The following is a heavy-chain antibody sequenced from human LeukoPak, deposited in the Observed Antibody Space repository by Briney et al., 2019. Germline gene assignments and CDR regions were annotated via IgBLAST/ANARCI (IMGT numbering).Heavy chain of an antibody. D-gene: IGHD2-2*01. CDR3: ARRYCSSTSCYFGD. CDR1: GGSISSYY. Sequence: PSETMSLTCTVSGGSISSYYWSWIRQSPGKGLEGIGYIYYSGSTNYNPSLKSRVTISVDTSKNQFSLKLSSVTAADTAVYYCARRYCSSTSCYFGDWGQGTLVTVSS. J-gene: IGHJ4*02. CDR2: IYYSGST. V-gene: IGHV4-59*08.